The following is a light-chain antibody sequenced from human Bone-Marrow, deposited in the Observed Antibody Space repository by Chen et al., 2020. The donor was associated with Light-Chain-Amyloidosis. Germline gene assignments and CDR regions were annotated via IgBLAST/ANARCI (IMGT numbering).Light chain of an antibody. Sequence: EIVLTQSPGTLSLSPGARATLSCRASQSISNSYLAWYQQKPGQAPRLLVYGASNRATGVPVRFSGSGSGTDFTLAISRLEPEDFAVYYCQQYGSSRITFGQGTRLEIK. CDR1: QSISNSY. V-gene: IGKV3-20*01. CDR3: QQYGSSRIT. J-gene: IGKJ5*01. CDR2: GAS.